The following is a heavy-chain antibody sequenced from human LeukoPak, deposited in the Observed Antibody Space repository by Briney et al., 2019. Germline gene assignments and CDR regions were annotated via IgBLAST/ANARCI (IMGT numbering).Heavy chain of an antibody. J-gene: IGHJ4*02. D-gene: IGHD3-10*01. V-gene: IGHV4-59*08. Sequence: SETLSLTCTDEGGSISSYYWSWILQPPGKGLEWIGHIYYSGSTNYNPSLKSRVTISVDTSKNQFSLKLSSVTAAHTAVYYCARLSQRTVWFGETGDNWGQGTLVTVSS. CDR3: ARLSQRTVWFGETGDN. CDR2: IYYSGST. CDR1: GGSISSYY.